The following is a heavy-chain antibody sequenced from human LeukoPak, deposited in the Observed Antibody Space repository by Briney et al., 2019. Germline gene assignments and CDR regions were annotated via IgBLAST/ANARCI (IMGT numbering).Heavy chain of an antibody. D-gene: IGHD6-13*01. CDR1: GGSISSGDYY. J-gene: IGHJ4*02. CDR2: IYYSGST. CDR3: ARGTGSSWYRGYFDY. Sequence: TSQTLSLTCTVSGGSISSGDYYWSWIRQPPGKGLEWIGYIYYSGSTYYNPSLKNRVTISVDTSKNQFSLKLSSVTAADTAVYYCARGTGSSWYRGYFDYWGQGALVTVSS. V-gene: IGHV4-30-4*08.